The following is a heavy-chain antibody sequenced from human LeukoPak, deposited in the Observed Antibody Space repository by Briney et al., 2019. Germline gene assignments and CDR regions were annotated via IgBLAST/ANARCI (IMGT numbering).Heavy chain of an antibody. V-gene: IGHV3-11*01. CDR1: GFTFSDYY. J-gene: IGHJ4*02. CDR3: ARDCRDGYNCGDY. D-gene: IGHD5-24*01. Sequence: GGSLRLSCAASGFTFSDYYMTWIRQAPGKGLEWVSYISSSGSTIYYADSVKGRFTISRDNAKKSLYMQMKSLRAEDTAVYYCARDCRDGYNCGDYWGQGTLVTVSS. CDR2: ISSSGSTI.